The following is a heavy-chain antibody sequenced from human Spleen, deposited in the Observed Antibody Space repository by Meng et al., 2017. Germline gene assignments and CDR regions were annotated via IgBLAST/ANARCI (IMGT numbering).Heavy chain of an antibody. D-gene: IGHD5-12*01. CDR2: MNPNSGNT. Sequence: QGQLVQAGAEVKKPGSSVKVSCKASGGTFSGYAITWVRQAPGQGLEWMGWMNPNSGNTGYAQKFQGRVTMTRNTSISTAYMELSSLRSEDTAVYYCARGPFGYGYFQHWGQGTLVTVSS. CDR1: GGTFSGYA. CDR3: ARGPFGYGYFQH. J-gene: IGHJ1*01. V-gene: IGHV1-8*02.